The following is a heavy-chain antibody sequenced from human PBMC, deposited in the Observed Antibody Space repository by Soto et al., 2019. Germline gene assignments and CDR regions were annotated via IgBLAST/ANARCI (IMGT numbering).Heavy chain of an antibody. V-gene: IGHV4-59*08. D-gene: IGHD2-2*01. CDR1: GGSISSYY. J-gene: IGHJ6*02. CDR2: VHDSWGS. Sequence: ASETLSLTCTVSGGSISSYYWSWIRQPPGKGLEWIGYVHDSWGSHYNPSLKSRVAISLDTSKSQFSLKLTSVTATDTAVYYCARLGGYCSSSSCYGYYGMDVWGQGTTVTVSS. CDR3: ARLGGYCSSSSCYGYYGMDV.